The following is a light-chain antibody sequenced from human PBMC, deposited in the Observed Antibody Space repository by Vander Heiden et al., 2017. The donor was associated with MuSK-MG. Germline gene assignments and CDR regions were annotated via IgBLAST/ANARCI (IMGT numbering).Light chain of an antibody. CDR2: RSG. J-gene: IGLJ2*01. CDR1: TSNIGSHY. CDR3: ATWDESLSGQVV. Sequence: QSVLTQPPSASGTPGQRVTTSCSGSTSNIGSHYVYWYQQLPGTAPKLLIYRSGQRPSGVPDRFSGSKSGTSASLAISGLRSEDEADYYCATWDESLSGQVVFGGGTKVTVL. V-gene: IGLV1-47*01.